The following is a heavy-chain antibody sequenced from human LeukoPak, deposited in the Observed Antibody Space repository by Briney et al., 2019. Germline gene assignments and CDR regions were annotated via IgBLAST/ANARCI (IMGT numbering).Heavy chain of an antibody. D-gene: IGHD3-3*01. CDR3: ARDRFYDFWGGYYMDV. Sequence: ASVKVSCKASGYTFTSYGISWVRQAPGQGLEWMGWISAYNGNTNYAQKLQGRVTMTTDTSTSTAYMELRSLRSDDTAVYYCARDRFYDFWGGYYMDVWGKGTTVTVSS. V-gene: IGHV1-18*01. CDR2: ISAYNGNT. J-gene: IGHJ6*03. CDR1: GYTFTSYG.